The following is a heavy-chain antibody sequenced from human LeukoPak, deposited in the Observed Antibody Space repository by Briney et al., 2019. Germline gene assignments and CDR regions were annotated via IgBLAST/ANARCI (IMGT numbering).Heavy chain of an antibody. D-gene: IGHD3-9*01. Sequence: PGGSLRLSCAVSRFSFSSYAMSWVRQAPGKGLEWVATIGGSGTSPYYADSVKGRFTISRDNSKNTLYLQMNSLRAEDTAVYYCATVSYYDVLSPSYYFDFWGQGTLVTVSS. CDR1: RFSFSSYA. CDR2: IGGSGTSP. V-gene: IGHV3-23*01. J-gene: IGHJ4*02. CDR3: ATVSYYDVLSPSYYFDF.